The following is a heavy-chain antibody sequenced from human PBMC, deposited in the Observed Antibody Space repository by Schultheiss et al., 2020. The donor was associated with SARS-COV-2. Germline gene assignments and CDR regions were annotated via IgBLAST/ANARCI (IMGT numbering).Heavy chain of an antibody. J-gene: IGHJ6*03. V-gene: IGHV4-59*08. D-gene: IGHD2-2*01. Sequence: GSLRLSCTVSGGSISSYYWSWIRQPPGKGLEWIGYIYYSGSTNYNPSLKSRVTISVDTSKNQFSLKLSSVTAADTAVYYCARQGCSSTSCYGHYYYYMDVWGKGTTVTVSS. CDR3: ARQGCSSTSCYGHYYYYMDV. CDR1: GGSISSYY. CDR2: IYYSGST.